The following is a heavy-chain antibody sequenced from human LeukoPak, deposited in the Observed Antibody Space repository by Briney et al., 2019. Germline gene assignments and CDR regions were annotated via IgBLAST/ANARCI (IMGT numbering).Heavy chain of an antibody. Sequence: GGSLRLSCAASGFNFSDFWMTWVRQIPGKGLQWVANIKEDGREQYHVDSLKGRFAISRDNTKKSLFLQMNSLRGDDTGVYYCVRDSRPGGDMALHHNFDQWGQGTLVTVSS. CDR3: VRDSRPGGDMALHHNFDQ. CDR1: GFNFSDFW. CDR2: IKEDGREQ. V-gene: IGHV3-7*01. J-gene: IGHJ4*02. D-gene: IGHD3-10*01.